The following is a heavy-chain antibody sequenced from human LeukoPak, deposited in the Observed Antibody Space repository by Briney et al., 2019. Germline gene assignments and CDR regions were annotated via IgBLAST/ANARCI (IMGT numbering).Heavy chain of an antibody. CDR1: GGSISSYY. J-gene: IGHJ4*02. V-gene: IGHV4-59*08. Sequence: SETLSLTCTASGGSISSYYWSWIRQPPGKGLEWIGYIYYSGSTNYNPSPKSRVTTSADTSKNKFSLQLSSMTAADTAVYYCARHHRSGWFDYWGQGTLVTVSS. D-gene: IGHD6-19*01. CDR3: ARHHRSGWFDY. CDR2: IYYSGST.